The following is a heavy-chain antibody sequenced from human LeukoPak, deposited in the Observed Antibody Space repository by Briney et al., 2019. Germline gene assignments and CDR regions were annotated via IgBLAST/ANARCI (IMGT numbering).Heavy chain of an antibody. V-gene: IGHV3-33*01. CDR1: GFTFSSYG. D-gene: IGHD3-22*01. J-gene: IGHJ4*02. CDR2: IWYDGSNK. Sequence: PGRSLRLSCAASGFTFSSYGMHWVRQAPGKGLEWVAVIWYDGSNKYYADSVKGRFTISRDNSKNTLYLQMNSLRAEDTAVYYCARDMRVMYSSGYYSYFDYWGQGTLVTVSS. CDR3: ARDMRVMYSSGYYSYFDY.